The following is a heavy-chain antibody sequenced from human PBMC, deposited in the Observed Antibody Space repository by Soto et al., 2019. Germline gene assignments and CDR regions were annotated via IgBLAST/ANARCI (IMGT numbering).Heavy chain of an antibody. CDR1: GGSTSSSTYY. Sequence: SETLSLTCSVSGGSTSSSTYYWGWIRQPPGKGLEWIGSVYYSGSTFYNPSLKNRVTISVDTSKNQFSLRLSSVTAADTAVYYCARQRRYYYDSSGYPDYWGQGTLVTVYS. CDR2: VYYSGST. D-gene: IGHD3-22*01. V-gene: IGHV4-39*01. J-gene: IGHJ4*02. CDR3: ARQRRYYYDSSGYPDY.